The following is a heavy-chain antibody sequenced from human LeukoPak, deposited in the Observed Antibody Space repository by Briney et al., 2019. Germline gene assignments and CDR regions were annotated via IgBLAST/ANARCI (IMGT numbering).Heavy chain of an antibody. Sequence: GGSLRLSCAASGSTFSSYGMHWVRQAPGKGLEWVAFIRYDGSNKYYADSVKGRFTISRDNSKNTLYLQMNSLRAEDTAVYYCAKDGYGSGSYRPNWFDPWGQGTLVTVSS. V-gene: IGHV3-30*02. CDR1: GSTFSSYG. D-gene: IGHD3-10*01. CDR3: AKDGYGSGSYRPNWFDP. J-gene: IGHJ5*02. CDR2: IRYDGSNK.